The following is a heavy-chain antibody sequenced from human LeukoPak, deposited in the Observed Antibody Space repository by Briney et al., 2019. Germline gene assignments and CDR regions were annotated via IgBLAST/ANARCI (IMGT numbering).Heavy chain of an antibody. D-gene: IGHD2-15*01. J-gene: IGHJ4*02. CDR3: LRVGCRAG. CDR2: ISSRGRTI. V-gene: IGHV3-11*01. CDR1: GFTFSEYY. Sequence: GGCLRPSCAAAGFTFSEYYMSWIRQAAGEGRGWVGYISSRGRTIYYADSVKGRCTISRDNAKNSLYLQMNSVRAEDTAVYYCLRVGCRAGWGQGTLVTVSS.